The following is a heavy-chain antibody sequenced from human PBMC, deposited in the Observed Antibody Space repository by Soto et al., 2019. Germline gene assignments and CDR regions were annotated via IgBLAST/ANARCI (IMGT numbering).Heavy chain of an antibody. CDR3: GRGPSPRAPAGGTPYYYAMDV. Sequence: ASVKVSCKASGYDFTAYDINWVRQASGQGLEWMGWMNPINGATGTARRFQGRVSLSRNTATGTAYLELTSLRSDDTAVYYCGRGPSPRAPAGGTPYYYAMDVWGKGTTVTVSS. CDR2: MNPINGAT. CDR1: GYDFTAYD. D-gene: IGHD2-15*01. V-gene: IGHV1-8*02. J-gene: IGHJ6*04.